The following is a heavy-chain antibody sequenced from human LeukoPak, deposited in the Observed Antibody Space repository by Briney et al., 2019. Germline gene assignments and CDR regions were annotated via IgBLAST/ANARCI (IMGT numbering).Heavy chain of an antibody. V-gene: IGHV1-18*04. CDR2: ISAYNGNT. CDR3: ARDTPHLTYSSGRFQYYFDY. Sequence: ASVKVSCKASGYTFTSYGISWVRQASGQGLEWMGWISAYNGNTNYAQKLQGRVTMTTDTSTSTAYMELRSLRSDDTAVYYCARDTPHLTYSSGRFQYYFDYWGQGTLVTVSS. J-gene: IGHJ4*02. CDR1: GYTFTSYG. D-gene: IGHD6-19*01.